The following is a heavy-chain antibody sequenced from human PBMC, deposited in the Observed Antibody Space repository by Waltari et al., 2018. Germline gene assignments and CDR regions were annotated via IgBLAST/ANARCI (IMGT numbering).Heavy chain of an antibody. D-gene: IGHD7-27*01. J-gene: IGHJ4*02. CDR2: TDHSGAT. Sequence: QVQLQQWGAGLLKPSETLSLTCGYYGESFNNYYWIWVRQPPGKGLEWIGETDHSGATKYNPSLASRVTISLDTSKSQFSLSLRSVIAADAAMYYCARHRRGSNGIDYWGQGTLVTVSS. V-gene: IGHV4-34*01. CDR3: ARHRRGSNGIDY. CDR1: GESFNNYY.